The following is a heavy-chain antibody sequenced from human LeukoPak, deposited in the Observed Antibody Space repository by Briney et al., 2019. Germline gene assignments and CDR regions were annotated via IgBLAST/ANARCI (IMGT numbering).Heavy chain of an antibody. CDR3: ARDGPTYYYDSSGFS. CDR2: ISYDGSNK. V-gene: IGHV3-30-3*01. D-gene: IGHD3-22*01. J-gene: IGHJ4*02. Sequence: GGSLRLSCAASGFTFSSYAMHWVRQAPGKGLDWVAVISYDGSNKYYADSVKGRFTISRDNSKNTLYLKMNSLRAEDTAVYYCARDGPTYYYDSSGFSWGQGTLVTVSS. CDR1: GFTFSSYA.